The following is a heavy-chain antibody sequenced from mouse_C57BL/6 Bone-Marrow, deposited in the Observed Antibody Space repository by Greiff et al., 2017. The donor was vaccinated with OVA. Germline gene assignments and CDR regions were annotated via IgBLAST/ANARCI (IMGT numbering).Heavy chain of an antibody. D-gene: IGHD3-2*02. CDR3: TRQLRPYLDY. Sequence: VQLQQSGAELVRPGASVKLSCTASGFNIKDDYMHWVKQRPEQGLEWIGWIDPENGDTEYASKFQGKATITADTSSNTAYLQLSSLTSEDTAVYYCTRQLRPYLDYWGQGTTLTVSS. CDR2: IDPENGDT. J-gene: IGHJ2*01. CDR1: GFNIKDDY. V-gene: IGHV14-4*01.